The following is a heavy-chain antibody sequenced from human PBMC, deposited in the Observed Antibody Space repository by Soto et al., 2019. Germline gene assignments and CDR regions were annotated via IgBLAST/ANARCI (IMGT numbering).Heavy chain of an antibody. D-gene: IGHD5-12*01. J-gene: IGHJ4*01. V-gene: IGHV4-59*01. CDR1: GGAMYAYY. CDR3: ARGGHDFAFDY. CDR2: IYYSGRT. Sequence: SETLSLTCTVSGGAMYAYYWSWIRQPPGKGLEWIGDIYYSGRTNYNPSLKSRVTISVDTSKSQFSLNLRSVTAADTAVYYCARGGHDFAFDYWGHGGLVTVSS.